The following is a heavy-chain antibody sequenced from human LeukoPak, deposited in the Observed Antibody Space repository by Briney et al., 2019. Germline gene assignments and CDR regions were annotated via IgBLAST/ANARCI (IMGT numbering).Heavy chain of an antibody. CDR2: ISYDGSSK. J-gene: IGHJ4*02. D-gene: IGHD4-23*01. V-gene: IGHV3-30*03. Sequence: GGSLRLSCAASGFTFSSYGMHWVRQAPGKGLEWVAVISYDGSSKYYADSVKGRFTISRDNSKNTLYLQMNSLRAEDTAVYYCARGRGADYGGNSGYFDYWGQGTLVTVSS. CDR3: ARGRGADYGGNSGYFDY. CDR1: GFTFSSYG.